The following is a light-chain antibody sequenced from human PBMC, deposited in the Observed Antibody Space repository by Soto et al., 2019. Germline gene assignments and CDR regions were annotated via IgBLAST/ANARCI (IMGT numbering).Light chain of an antibody. Sequence: QSVLTQPLSASGSPGQSVTISCTGNNSDVGCYNYVSWYQQHPGKAPKLIIYDVSKRPSGVPDRFSGSKSGNTASLIVSGLQAEDEADYYCSSYAGSSLVFGTGTKVTVL. J-gene: IGLJ1*01. CDR3: SSYAGSSLV. CDR2: DVS. CDR1: NSDVGCYNY. V-gene: IGLV2-8*01.